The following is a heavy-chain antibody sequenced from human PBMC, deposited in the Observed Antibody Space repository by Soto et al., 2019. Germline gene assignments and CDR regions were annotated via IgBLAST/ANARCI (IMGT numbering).Heavy chain of an antibody. CDR3: ARAHMYCSSTSCYPNWFDP. CDR1: GFTFSSYG. D-gene: IGHD2-2*01. J-gene: IGHJ5*02. V-gene: IGHV3-33*01. CDR2: IWYDGSNK. Sequence: GGSLRLSCAASGFTFSSYGMHWVRQAPGKGLEWVAVIWYDGSNKYYADSVKGRFTISRDNSKNTLYLQMNSLRAEDTAVYYCARAHMYCSSTSCYPNWFDPWGQGTLVTVSS.